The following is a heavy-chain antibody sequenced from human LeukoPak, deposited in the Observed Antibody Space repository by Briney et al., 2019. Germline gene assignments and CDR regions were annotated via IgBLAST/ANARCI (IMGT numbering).Heavy chain of an antibody. Sequence: TSETLSLTCSVSGGSISSSSYYWGWIRQPPGKGLEWLGCIYYSGSTFYNPSLKCRVTISVDTSKNQFSLKLSSVTAADTAVYYCARQTILNYYDSSGGNIDYWGQGTLVTVSS. J-gene: IGHJ4*02. CDR1: GGSISSSSYY. V-gene: IGHV4-39*01. CDR3: ARQTILNYYDSSGGNIDY. D-gene: IGHD3-22*01. CDR2: IYYSGST.